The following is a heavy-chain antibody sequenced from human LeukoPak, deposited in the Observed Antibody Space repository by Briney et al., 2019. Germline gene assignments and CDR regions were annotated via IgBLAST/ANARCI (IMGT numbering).Heavy chain of an antibody. V-gene: IGHV1-8*01. CDR2: MNPNSGNT. CDR1: GYTFTSYD. D-gene: IGHD6-13*01. CDR3: AIHEYSSSWPFDY. J-gene: IGHJ4*02. Sequence: GASVTVSCKASGYTFTSYDTNWVRQAAGQGLEWMGWMNPNSGNTDYAQKLKGRVTMTRNTTKSTAYMELSSLRSEDTAVYYCAIHEYSSSWPFDYWGQGTLVTVSS.